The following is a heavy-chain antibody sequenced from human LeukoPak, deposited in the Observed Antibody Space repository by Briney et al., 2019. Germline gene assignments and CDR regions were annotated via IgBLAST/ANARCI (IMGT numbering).Heavy chain of an antibody. V-gene: IGHV1-46*01. CDR2: INPSGGST. Sequence: ASVKVSCKASGYTFTSYYMHWVRQAPGQGLEWMGIINPSGGSTSYAQKFQGRVTMTRDMSTSTVYMELSSLRSEDTAVCYCATQEYYDFWSGYSFDYWGQGTLVTVSS. CDR3: ATQEYYDFWSGYSFDY. J-gene: IGHJ4*02. D-gene: IGHD3-3*01. CDR1: GYTFTSYY.